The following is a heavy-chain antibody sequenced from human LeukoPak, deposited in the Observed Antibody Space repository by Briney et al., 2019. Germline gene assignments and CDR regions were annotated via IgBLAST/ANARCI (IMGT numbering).Heavy chain of an antibody. CDR3: ARDVWFGELLYPWYFDY. D-gene: IGHD3-10*01. J-gene: IGHJ4*02. CDR2: IIHSGST. Sequence: SETLSLTCAVYGGSFSGHYWSWIRQPPGKGLEWIGEIIHSGSTNYNPSLKSRVTISVDTSKNQFSLKLSSVTAADTAVYYCARDVWFGELLYPWYFDYWGQGTLVTVSS. V-gene: IGHV4-34*12. CDR1: GGSFSGHY.